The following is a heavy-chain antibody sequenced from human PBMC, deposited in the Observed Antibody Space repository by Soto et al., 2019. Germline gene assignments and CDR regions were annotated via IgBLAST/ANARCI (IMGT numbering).Heavy chain of an antibody. D-gene: IGHD4-17*01. Sequence: QVQLQESGPGLVKPSGTLSLTCAVSGGSISSSNWWSWVRQPPGKGLGWVGEIYHSGSTNYNPSPKSRVTISVDNSKNQCSLKLSSVTAADTAVYYCARDDYGDYNGAGHFDLWGRGTLVTVSS. CDR1: GGSISSSNW. CDR3: ARDDYGDYNGAGHFDL. J-gene: IGHJ2*01. CDR2: IYHSGST. V-gene: IGHV4-4*02.